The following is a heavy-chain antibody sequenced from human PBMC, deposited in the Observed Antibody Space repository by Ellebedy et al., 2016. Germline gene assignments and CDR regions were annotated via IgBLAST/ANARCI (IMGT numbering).Heavy chain of an antibody. D-gene: IGHD2-2*01. CDR1: GFTFGSYW. Sequence: GESLKISXAASGFTFGSYWMHWVRQAPGKGLVWVSRISSDGSSTNYADSVKGRFTISRDNAKNTLYLQMNSLRAEDTAVYYCARDRGLVPDADLDWFDPWGQGTLVTVSS. CDR3: ARDRGLVPDADLDWFDP. J-gene: IGHJ5*02. CDR2: ISSDGSST. V-gene: IGHV3-74*01.